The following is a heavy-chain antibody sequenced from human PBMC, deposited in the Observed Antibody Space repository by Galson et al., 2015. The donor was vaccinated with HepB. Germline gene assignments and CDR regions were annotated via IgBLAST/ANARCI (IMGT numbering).Heavy chain of an antibody. CDR2: IIPILGIA. D-gene: IGHD3-22*01. CDR1: RDTFSSYT. Sequence: SVKVSCKASRDTFSSYTLNWVRQAPGQGLEWMGRIIPILGIANYAQKFQGRVTITADRSTNTAYMELSRLRSEDTAVYYCARDRGRTDYYDSSGYPFDYWGQGTVVTVSS. J-gene: IGHJ4*02. V-gene: IGHV1-69*04. CDR3: ARDRGRTDYYDSSGYPFDY.